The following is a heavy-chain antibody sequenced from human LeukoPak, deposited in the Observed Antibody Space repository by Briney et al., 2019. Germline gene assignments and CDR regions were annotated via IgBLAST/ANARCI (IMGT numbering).Heavy chain of an antibody. CDR2: IYPDTSDT. V-gene: IGHV5-51*01. CDR3: ARPPLGATTPAY. Sequence: GESLKISCEGSGYSFTNHRIGWVRQMPGKGLEWMGIIYPDTSDTRYSPSFQRQVTISADKSINTAYLQWSSLKASDTAMYYCARPPLGATTPAYWGQGTLVTVSS. D-gene: IGHD1-26*01. J-gene: IGHJ4*02. CDR1: GYSFTNHR.